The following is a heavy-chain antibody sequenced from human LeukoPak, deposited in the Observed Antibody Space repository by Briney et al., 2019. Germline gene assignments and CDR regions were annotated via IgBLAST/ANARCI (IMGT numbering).Heavy chain of an antibody. J-gene: IGHJ5*02. CDR1: GGTFSSYA. V-gene: IGHV1-69*13. Sequence: GASVKVSCKASGGTFSSYAISWVRQAPGQGLEWMGGIIPIFGTANYAQKFQGRVTITADESTSTAYMELSGLRSEDTAVYYCARAQTNWFDPWGQGTLVTVSS. CDR2: IIPIFGTA. CDR3: ARAQTNWFDP.